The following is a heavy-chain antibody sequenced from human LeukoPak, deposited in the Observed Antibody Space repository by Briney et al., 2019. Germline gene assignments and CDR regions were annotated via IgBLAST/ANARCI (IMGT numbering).Heavy chain of an antibody. Sequence: ASVKVSCKASGYTFTDHYMHWVRQAPGQGLEWMGWINPNNGDTNYAQKFQGRVTMTRDTSISTAYMDLSSLRSDDTAEYYCARDWAEKPAAIKFDYWGQGTLVTVSS. J-gene: IGHJ4*02. CDR3: ARDWAEKPAAIKFDY. V-gene: IGHV1-2*02. D-gene: IGHD2-2*02. CDR1: GYTFTDHY. CDR2: INPNNGDT.